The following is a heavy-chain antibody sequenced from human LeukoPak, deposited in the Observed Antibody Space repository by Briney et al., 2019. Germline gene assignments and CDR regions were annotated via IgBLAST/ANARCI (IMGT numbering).Heavy chain of an antibody. V-gene: IGHV3-48*02. D-gene: IGHD4-17*01. CDR2: IGTSSTTI. J-gene: IGHJ4*02. Sequence: PGGSLRLSCAASGFTFSSYGMNWVRQAPGKGLEWISYIGTSSTTIYYADSVKGRFAISRDNAKNSLYLQMNSLRDEDTAVYYCARGTYGDYGGPGYWGQGALVTVSS. CDR1: GFTFSSYG. CDR3: ARGTYGDYGGPGY.